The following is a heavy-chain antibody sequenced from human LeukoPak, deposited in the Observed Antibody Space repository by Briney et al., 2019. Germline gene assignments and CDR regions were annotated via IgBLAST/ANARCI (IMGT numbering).Heavy chain of an antibody. D-gene: IGHD3-16*01. Sequence: ASVTVSFTASGYTFTNYYMHWVRQAPGQGLEWMGRIIPILGIANYAQKFQGRVTITADKSTSTAYMELSSLRSEDTAVYYCARVWGEGYYFDYWGQGTLVTVSS. CDR3: ARVWGEGYYFDY. J-gene: IGHJ4*02. CDR2: IIPILGIA. V-gene: IGHV1-69*04. CDR1: GYTFTNYY.